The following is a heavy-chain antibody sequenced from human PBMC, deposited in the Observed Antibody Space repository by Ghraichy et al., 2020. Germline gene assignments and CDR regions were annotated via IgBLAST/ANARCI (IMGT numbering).Heavy chain of an antibody. CDR2: IYYSGST. Sequence: SETLSLTCTVSGGSISSYYWSWIRQPPGKGLEWIGYIYYSGSTNYNPSLKSRVTISVDTSKNQFSLKLSSVTAADTAVYYCARHPGARYCTNGVCSYYYYYMDVWGKGTTVTVSS. J-gene: IGHJ6*03. V-gene: IGHV4-59*08. CDR1: GGSISSYY. D-gene: IGHD2-8*01. CDR3: ARHPGARYCTNGVCSYYYYYMDV.